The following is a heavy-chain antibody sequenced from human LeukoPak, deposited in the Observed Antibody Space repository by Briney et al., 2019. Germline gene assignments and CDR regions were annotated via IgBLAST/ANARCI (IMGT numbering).Heavy chain of an antibody. V-gene: IGHV5-51*01. CDR3: ARLIDWYFDL. J-gene: IGHJ2*01. CDR2: IYIGHSDA. Sequence: GESLKISCEGSGFNFARYWIGWVRQMPGKGLDYMGIIYIGHSDARYGPSFQGHVTMSADKSTGTAFLQWSSLQASDTGIYYCARLIDWYFDLWGRGTLVTVSS. CDR1: GFNFARYW.